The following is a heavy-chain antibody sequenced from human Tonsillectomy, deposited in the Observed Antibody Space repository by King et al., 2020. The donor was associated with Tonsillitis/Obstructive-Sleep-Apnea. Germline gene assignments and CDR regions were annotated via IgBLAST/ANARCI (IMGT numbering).Heavy chain of an antibody. J-gene: IGHJ4*02. D-gene: IGHD6-6*01. CDR3: AREGYSSSSPIDY. V-gene: IGHV3-74*01. CDR2: INSDGSST. Sequence: VQLVESGGGLVQPGGSLRLSCAASGFTFSSYWMHWVRQAPGKGLVWVSRINSDGSSTSYADSAKGRFTISIDNAKNTLYLQMTSLSAEDTAVYYCAREGYSSSSPIDYWGQGTLVTVSS. CDR1: GFTFSSYW.